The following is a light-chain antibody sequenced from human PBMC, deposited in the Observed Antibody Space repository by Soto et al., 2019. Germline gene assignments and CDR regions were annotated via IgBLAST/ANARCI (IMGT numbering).Light chain of an antibody. J-gene: IGKJ4*01. Sequence: DIQMTQSPSSLSASVGDRVAITCRASQGIRGWLGWYQLKPGKAPKSLIYATSILQSGVPSRFSGSGSETDFTLTISSLQPEDFATYYCQQYSAYHTTFGGGTKVEV. CDR3: QQYSAYHTT. CDR1: QGIRGW. CDR2: ATS. V-gene: IGKV1D-16*01.